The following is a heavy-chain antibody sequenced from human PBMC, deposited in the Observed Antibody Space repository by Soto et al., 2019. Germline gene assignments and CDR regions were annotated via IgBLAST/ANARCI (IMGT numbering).Heavy chain of an antibody. CDR1: GFDFGSYY. CDR3: ARELDVAARPGSQRLDH. J-gene: IGHJ4*02. CDR2: ISSQSIYT. D-gene: IGHD6-6*01. V-gene: IGHV3-11*06. Sequence: GGSLRLSCVTSGFDFGSYYMTWIRQAPGKGLEWVSHISSQSIYTNYAASVTGRFTISRDNAKNSLYLQMTSLRADDTAVYYCARELDVAARPGSQRLDHWGQGTLVTVSS.